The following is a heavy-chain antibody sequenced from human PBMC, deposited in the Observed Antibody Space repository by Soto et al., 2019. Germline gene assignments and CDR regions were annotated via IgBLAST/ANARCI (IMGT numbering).Heavy chain of an antibody. CDR1: GFTFDDYA. CDR2: ISWNSGSI. Sequence: EVQLVESGGGLVLPGRSLRLFCAASGFTFDDYAMHWVRQAPGKGLEWVSGISWNSGSIGYADCVKGRFTISRDNAKNYLYMQMNSLRAEDTALYYCAKASHYYGSGSYYHTYYYYSDMDVWGKGTTVPVSS. V-gene: IGHV3-9*01. D-gene: IGHD3-10*01. CDR3: AKASHYYGSGSYYHTYYYYSDMDV. J-gene: IGHJ6*03.